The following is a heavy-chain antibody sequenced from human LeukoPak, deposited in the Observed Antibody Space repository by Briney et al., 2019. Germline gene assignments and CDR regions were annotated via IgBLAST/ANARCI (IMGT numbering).Heavy chain of an antibody. J-gene: IGHJ4*02. CDR2: VNRDGSST. CDR1: GFTFSDYW. V-gene: IGHV3-74*01. Sequence: PGGSLRLSCAASGFTFSDYWMHWVRQAPGKGLVWVSRVNRDGSSTSYADSVKGRFTISRDNAKNTLSLQMNSLRAEDTAVYYCTRLGDVDYWGQGTLVTVSS. CDR3: TRLGDVDY.